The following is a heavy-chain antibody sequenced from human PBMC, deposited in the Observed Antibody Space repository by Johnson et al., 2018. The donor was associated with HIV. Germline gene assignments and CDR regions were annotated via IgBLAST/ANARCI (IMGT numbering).Heavy chain of an antibody. J-gene: IGHJ3*02. CDR3: TTAIVIDAFDI. CDR2: IGTAGDT. V-gene: IGHV3-13*01. D-gene: IGHD3-16*02. CDR1: GFTFSSYA. Sequence: EVQLVESGGGVVQPGRSLKLSCAASGFTFSSYAMHWVRQATGKGLDWVSVIGTAGDTYYLGSVKGRFTISRENAKNSLYLQMNSLRAGDTAVYYCTTAIVIDAFDILGQGTMVTVSS.